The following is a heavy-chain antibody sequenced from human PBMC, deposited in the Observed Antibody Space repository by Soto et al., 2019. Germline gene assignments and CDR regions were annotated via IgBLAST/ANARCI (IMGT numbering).Heavy chain of an antibody. Sequence: QVPLVQSGAEVKKPGASVKVSCKTSGYTFTSYDINWVRQATGHGLEWMGWMNPNSGNTGYAQNLQGRVTMTRNTSISTAYMELSGLRSDDTAVYYCARGRSTSWFSDYWGQGTLVTVSS. V-gene: IGHV1-8*01. D-gene: IGHD6-13*01. CDR2: MNPNSGNT. CDR3: ARGRSTSWFSDY. J-gene: IGHJ4*02. CDR1: GYTFTSYD.